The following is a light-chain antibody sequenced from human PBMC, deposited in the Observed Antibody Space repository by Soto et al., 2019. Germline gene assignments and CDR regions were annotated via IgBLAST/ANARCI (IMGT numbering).Light chain of an antibody. J-gene: IGKJ1*01. V-gene: IGKV3-20*01. Sequence: EIVLTQSPGTLSLSPGERATLCCRASQSVRDSHLAWYQQKPGQAPSLLIYETSSRATGIPDRFRGSGSGTEFALTITRVEPEDVAMYFCQQYGSSPGTFGQGTKVDIK. CDR3: QQYGSSPGT. CDR2: ETS. CDR1: QSVRDSH.